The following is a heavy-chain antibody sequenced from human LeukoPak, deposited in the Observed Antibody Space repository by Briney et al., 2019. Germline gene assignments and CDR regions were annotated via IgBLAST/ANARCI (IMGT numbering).Heavy chain of an antibody. Sequence: GGSLRLSCAASGFTFSSYAMHWVRQAPGKGLEWVAVISYDGSNKYYADSVKGRFTISRDNSKNTLYLQMNSLRAEDTAVYYCAREDQVIVVVPAAIGVDYWGQGTLVTVSS. J-gene: IGHJ4*02. CDR2: ISYDGSNK. CDR1: GFTFSSYA. D-gene: IGHD2-2*02. V-gene: IGHV3-30*04. CDR3: AREDQVIVVVPAAIGVDY.